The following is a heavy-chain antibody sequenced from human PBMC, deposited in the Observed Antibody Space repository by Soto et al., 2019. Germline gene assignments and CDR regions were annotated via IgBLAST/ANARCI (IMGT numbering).Heavy chain of an antibody. Sequence: QVQLVQSGTEVKKPGSSVKVSCKASGGTFSSHAISWVRQAPGQGLEWMGGIIPIFATTNYAQRLQGRVSITADESTSTAYMELSSLRSEDTAVYYCAGSYKYGSGTFDAFDVWGQWTMVTVSS. CDR3: AGSYKYGSGTFDAFDV. V-gene: IGHV1-69*01. CDR2: IIPIFATT. CDR1: GGTFSSHA. D-gene: IGHD3-10*01. J-gene: IGHJ3*01.